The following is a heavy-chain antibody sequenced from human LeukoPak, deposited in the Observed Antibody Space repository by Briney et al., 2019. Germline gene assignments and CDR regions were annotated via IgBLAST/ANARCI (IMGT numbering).Heavy chain of an antibody. CDR1: GGSISSYY. J-gene: IGHJ3*02. CDR2: IYYSGST. CDR3: ASARYYYDSSGGAFDI. D-gene: IGHD3-22*01. Sequence: PSETLSLTCTVSGGSISSYYWSWIRQPPGKGLEWIGYIYYSGSTNYNPSLKSRVTISLDTSKIQFSLKLSSVTAADTAVYYCASARYYYDSSGGAFDIWRQGTMVTVSS. V-gene: IGHV4-59*08.